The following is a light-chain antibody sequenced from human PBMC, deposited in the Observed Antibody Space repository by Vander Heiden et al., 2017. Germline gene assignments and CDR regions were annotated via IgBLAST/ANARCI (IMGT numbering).Light chain of an antibody. Sequence: EIVLTQSPGTLSLSPGERASLSCRASQSVSSYLAWYQQKPGQAPRLLIYGESSRATGIPDRFSGSGSGTDFTLTISRLEPEDFAVYYCQQDGRSPWTFGQGTKVEIK. CDR2: GES. CDR1: QSVSSY. CDR3: QQDGRSPWT. J-gene: IGKJ1*01. V-gene: IGKV3-20*01.